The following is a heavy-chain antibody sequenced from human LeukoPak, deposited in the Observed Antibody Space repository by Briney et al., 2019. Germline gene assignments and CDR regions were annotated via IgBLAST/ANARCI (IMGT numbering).Heavy chain of an antibody. D-gene: IGHD3-10*01. V-gene: IGHV4-34*01. Sequence: SETLSLTCAVYGGSFSGYYWSWIRQPPGKGLEWIGEINHSGSTKYNPSLKSRVTISVDTSKNQFSLKLSSVTAADTAVYYCARRVGRYFGERAYYYYYMDVWGKGTTVTISS. CDR3: ARRVGRYFGERAYYYYYMDV. CDR1: GGSFSGYY. J-gene: IGHJ6*03. CDR2: INHSGST.